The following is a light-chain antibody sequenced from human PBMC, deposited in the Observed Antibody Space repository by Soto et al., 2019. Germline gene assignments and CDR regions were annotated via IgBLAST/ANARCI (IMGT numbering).Light chain of an antibody. CDR2: GAS. V-gene: IGKV3-20*01. CDR1: QSVSSTY. J-gene: IGKJ4*01. CDR3: QQYGSSPPLT. Sequence: EIVLTQSPCTLSLSPGERGTLSCRASQSVSSTYLAWYQQKPGQAPRLLIYGASSRATGIPDRFSGSGSGTDFTLTISRLEPEDFAVYYCQQYGSSPPLTFGGGTKVEIK.